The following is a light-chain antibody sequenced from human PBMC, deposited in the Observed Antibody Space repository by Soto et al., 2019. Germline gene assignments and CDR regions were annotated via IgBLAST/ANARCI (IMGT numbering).Light chain of an antibody. CDR2: RDG. CDR1: SSNIGSHY. CDR3: AVWDASLTGWV. Sequence: QPVLTQPPSASGTPGQSLTISCAGSSSNIGSHYVYWYQHLPGTAPKLLIFRDGQRPSGVPDLFFGSKSGTSASPAISGLRSEDEAHYYCAVWDASLTGWVFGGGTKLTVL. V-gene: IGLV1-47*01. J-gene: IGLJ3*02.